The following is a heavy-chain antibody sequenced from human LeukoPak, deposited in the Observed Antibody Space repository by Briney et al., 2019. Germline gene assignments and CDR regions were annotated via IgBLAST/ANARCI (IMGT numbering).Heavy chain of an antibody. J-gene: IGHJ4*02. CDR2: ISSSSSYI. Sequence: GGSLRLSCAASGFTFSSYSMNWVRQAPGKGLEWVSSISSSSSYIYYADSVKGRFTISRDNAKNSLYLQMNSLRVEDTAVYYCAKDSYGYYDSSGYLIDYWGQGTLVTVSS. CDR1: GFTFSSYS. V-gene: IGHV3-21*01. D-gene: IGHD3-22*01. CDR3: AKDSYGYYDSSGYLIDY.